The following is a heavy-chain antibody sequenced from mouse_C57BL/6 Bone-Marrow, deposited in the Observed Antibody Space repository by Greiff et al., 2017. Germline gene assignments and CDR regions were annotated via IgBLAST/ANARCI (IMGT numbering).Heavy chain of an antibody. CDR1: GFSLTSYS. V-gene: IGHV2-9-1*01. D-gene: IGHD2-12*01. CDR2: IWTGGGT. CDR3: ARSYGAY. Sequence: VQVVESGPGLVAPSQSLSITCTVSGFSLTSYSISWVRQPPGKGLEWLGVIWTGGGTNYNSAPNSRLSISKDNSKSQVFLKMNSLQSDDTARYYCARSYGAYWGQGTLVTVSA. J-gene: IGHJ3*01.